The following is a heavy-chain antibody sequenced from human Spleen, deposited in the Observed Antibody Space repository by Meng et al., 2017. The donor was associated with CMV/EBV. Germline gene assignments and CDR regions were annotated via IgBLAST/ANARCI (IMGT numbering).Heavy chain of an antibody. Sequence: FSSYAMSWVRQAPGKGLEWVSAISGSGGSTYYADSVKGRFTISRDNSKNTLYLQMNSLRVEDTAVYYCAKEGVGYCSSTSCSNWFDPWGQGTLVTVSS. CDR2: ISGSGGST. CDR1: FSSYA. J-gene: IGHJ5*02. D-gene: IGHD2-2*01. CDR3: AKEGVGYCSSTSCSNWFDP. V-gene: IGHV3-23*01.